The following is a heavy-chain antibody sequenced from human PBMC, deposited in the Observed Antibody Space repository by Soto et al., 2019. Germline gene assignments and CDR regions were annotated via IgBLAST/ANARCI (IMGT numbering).Heavy chain of an antibody. CDR3: ARTYYYDSSGYFLFDY. Sequence: GGSLRLSCAASGFTFSSYGMHWVRQAPGKGLEWVAVIWYDGSNKYYADSVKGRFTISRDNSKNTLYLQMNSLRAEDTAVYYRARTYYYDSSGYFLFDYWGQGTLVTVSS. J-gene: IGHJ4*02. CDR1: GFTFSSYG. V-gene: IGHV3-33*01. D-gene: IGHD3-22*01. CDR2: IWYDGSNK.